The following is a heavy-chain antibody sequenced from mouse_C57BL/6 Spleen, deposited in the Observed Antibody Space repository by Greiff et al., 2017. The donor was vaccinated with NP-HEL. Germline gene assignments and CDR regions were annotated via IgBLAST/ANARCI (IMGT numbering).Heavy chain of an antibody. J-gene: IGHJ3*01. Sequence: EVMLVESGGGLVKPGGSLKLSCAASGFTFSDYGMHWVRQAPEKGLEWVAYISSGSSTIYYADTVKGRFTISRDNAKNTLFLQMTSRRSEDTAMYDCERRTGAWFAYWGQGTLVTVSA. CDR1: GFTFSDYG. V-gene: IGHV5-17*01. CDR3: ERRTGAWFAY. CDR2: ISSGSSTI.